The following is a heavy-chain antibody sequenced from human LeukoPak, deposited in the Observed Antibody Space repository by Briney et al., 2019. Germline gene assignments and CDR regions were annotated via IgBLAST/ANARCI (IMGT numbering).Heavy chain of an antibody. J-gene: IGHJ3*01. V-gene: IGHV3-7*01. CDR3: ARDYYGSGSYSFGL. CDR1: GFTFSDYY. D-gene: IGHD3-10*01. Sequence: GGSLRLSCAASGFTFSDYYMSWVRQAPGKGLEWAANIKQDGSEKYYVDSVKGRFTISRDNAKNSLYLQMNSLRAEDTAVYYCARDYYGSGSYSFGLWGQGTMVTVSS. CDR2: IKQDGSEK.